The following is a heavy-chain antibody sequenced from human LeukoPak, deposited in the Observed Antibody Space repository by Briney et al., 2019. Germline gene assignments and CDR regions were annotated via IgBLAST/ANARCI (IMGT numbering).Heavy chain of an antibody. Sequence: GGSLRLSCAASGFGFSSYAMSWVRQAPGKGLEWVSGISTSGGSTKYADSVKGRFTISRDNSKNTLYLQMNSLRAEDTAVHYCAKVVASSGYYSYYMDVWGKGTTVTVSS. V-gene: IGHV3-23*01. CDR1: GFGFSSYA. J-gene: IGHJ6*03. CDR3: AKVVASSGYYSYYMDV. D-gene: IGHD3-22*01. CDR2: ISTSGGST.